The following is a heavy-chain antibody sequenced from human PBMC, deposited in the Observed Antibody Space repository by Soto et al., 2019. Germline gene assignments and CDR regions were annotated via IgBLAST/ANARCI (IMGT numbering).Heavy chain of an antibody. J-gene: IGHJ6*02. D-gene: IGHD2-15*01. Sequence: QVQLVQSGAEVKKPGSSVKVSCKASGGTFSSYTISWVRQAPGQGLEWMGRIIPILGIANYAQKFQGRVTITTDKCTSTAYMELSSLRSEDTAVYYCAGLVVVAVNYGMAVWGQGTTVTVSS. CDR1: GGTFSSYT. CDR3: AGLVVVAVNYGMAV. V-gene: IGHV1-69*02. CDR2: IIPILGIA.